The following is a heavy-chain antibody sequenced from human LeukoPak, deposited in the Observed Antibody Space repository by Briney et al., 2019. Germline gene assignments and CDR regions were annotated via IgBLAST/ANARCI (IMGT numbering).Heavy chain of an antibody. CDR1: GFTFINYA. Sequence: PGGSLRLSCAASGFTFINYAMNWVRQAPGKGLEWVSALSFSGLTTYYADSVRGRFTISRDNSKSTLYLQMNSLRAEDTALYYCARPTSGWYAGGFDYWGQGILVTVS. CDR3: ARPTSGWYAGGFDY. J-gene: IGHJ4*02. CDR2: LSFSGLTT. V-gene: IGHV3-23*01. D-gene: IGHD6-19*01.